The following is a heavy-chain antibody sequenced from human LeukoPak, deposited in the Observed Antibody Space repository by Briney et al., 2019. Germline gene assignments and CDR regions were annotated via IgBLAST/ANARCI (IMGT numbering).Heavy chain of an antibody. D-gene: IGHD1-26*01. Sequence: GASVKVSCKASGYSFSNYAIYWVRQAPGQRLEWMGWINPGYGNTKYSQEFRGRVTITRDTSASTAYMELSSLRSDDMAVYYCARGLPSPTDHYYMDVWGKGTTVTVSS. CDR3: ARGLPSPTDHYYMDV. CDR1: GYSFSNYA. J-gene: IGHJ6*03. V-gene: IGHV1-3*03. CDR2: INPGYGNT.